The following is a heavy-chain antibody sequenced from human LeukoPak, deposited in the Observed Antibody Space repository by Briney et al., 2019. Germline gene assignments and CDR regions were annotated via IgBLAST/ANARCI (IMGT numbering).Heavy chain of an antibody. J-gene: IGHJ4*02. D-gene: IGHD3-22*01. V-gene: IGHV3-30*18. CDR2: ISYDGSNK. CDR1: GFTFSNYG. Sequence: PGGSLRLSCAASGFTFSNYGIHWVRQAPGKGLEWVAVISYDGSNKYYADSVKGRFTISRDNSKNTLYLRMNSLRVDDTAVYYCAKARYDDSGYLDYWGQGTLVTVSS. CDR3: AKARYDDSGYLDY.